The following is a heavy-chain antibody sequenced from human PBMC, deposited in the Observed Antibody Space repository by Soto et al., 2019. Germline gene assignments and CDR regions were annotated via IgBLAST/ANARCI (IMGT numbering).Heavy chain of an antibody. CDR1: GFIFTNYW. D-gene: IGHD2-21*01. Sequence: EVQLEESGGGLVQPGGSVRLSCAASGFIFTNYWMHWVRQAPGKGLVWVSGISSDGSSTNNAESVRGRFTISRDNSKNTVYLQVSSLRAEDTAVYYCARVMRGLYANDFWGQGAQVTVSA. CDR3: ARVMRGLYANDF. J-gene: IGHJ4*02. V-gene: IGHV3-74*01. CDR2: ISSDGSST.